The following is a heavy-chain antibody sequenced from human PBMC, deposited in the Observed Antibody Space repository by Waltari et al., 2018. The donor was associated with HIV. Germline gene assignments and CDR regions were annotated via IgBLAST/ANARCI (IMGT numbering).Heavy chain of an antibody. D-gene: IGHD2-21*01. V-gene: IGHV3-33*01. CDR3: ARDVQGYCGGERCFYGMDV. CDR2: RWYDGSNT. CDR1: GFTVSTYG. Sequence: QVQLVESGGGVVQPGGSLRLSCAASGFTVSTYGMPWVRQAPGKGLEVVAVRWYDGSNTYYTDSVKGRFTISRDNSKNTLYLQMYSLRAEDTAVYYCARDVQGYCGGERCFYGMDVWGQGTTVTVSS. J-gene: IGHJ6*02.